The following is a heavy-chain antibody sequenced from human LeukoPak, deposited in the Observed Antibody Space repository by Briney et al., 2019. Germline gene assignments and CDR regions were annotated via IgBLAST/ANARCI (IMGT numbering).Heavy chain of an antibody. CDR1: GFTFSSYG. CDR3: ARHRTASDY. D-gene: IGHD3-16*02. J-gene: IGHJ4*02. V-gene: IGHV3-30*02. Sequence: GGSLRLSCAASGFTFSSYGMHWVRQAPGKGLEWVAFTRYDGGNNFYADSVKGRFTISRDNAKNSLSLQMNSLRAEDTAVYYCARHRTASDYWGQGTLVTVSS. CDR2: TRYDGGNN.